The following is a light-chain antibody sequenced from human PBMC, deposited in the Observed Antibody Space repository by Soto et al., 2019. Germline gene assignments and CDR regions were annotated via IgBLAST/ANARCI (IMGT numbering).Light chain of an antibody. J-gene: IGLJ2*01. CDR1: SGSIDSNY. V-gene: IGLV6-57*04. CDR2: EDN. Sequence: NFMLTQPHSVSESPGKTVTISCTRSSGSIDSNYVQWYQQRPGSAPTTVIYEDNQRPSGVPDRFSGSIDSSSNSASLTISGLKTEDEAHYYCQSYDSSNQGVVFGGGTKVTVL. CDR3: QSYDSSNQGVV.